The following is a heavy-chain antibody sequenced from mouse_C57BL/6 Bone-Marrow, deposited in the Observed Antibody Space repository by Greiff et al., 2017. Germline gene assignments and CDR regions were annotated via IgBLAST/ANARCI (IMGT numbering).Heavy chain of an antibody. CDR3: ARARVHYYAMDY. Sequence: VQLKESGGGLVKPGGSLKLSCAASGFTFSDYGMHWVRQAPEKGLEWVSYISSGSSTIYYADTVKGRFTISRDNAKNTLFLQMTSLRSEDTAMYYCARARVHYYAMDYWGQGTSGTDSS. V-gene: IGHV5-17*01. D-gene: IGHD2-14*01. CDR2: ISSGSSTI. J-gene: IGHJ4*01. CDR1: GFTFSDYG.